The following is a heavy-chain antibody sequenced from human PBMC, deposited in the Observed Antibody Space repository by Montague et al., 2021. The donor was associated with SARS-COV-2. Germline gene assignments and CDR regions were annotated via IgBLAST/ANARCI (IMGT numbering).Heavy chain of an antibody. CDR3: ARDGVATAGAFDY. CDR2: VSASGST. Sequence: SETLSLTCTVSGGSISNYYWSWIRQPAGKGLEWIGRVSASGSTXXXPSXNSRVTISVDTSKNQFSLKLSPVTAADTAVYYCARDGVATAGAFDYWGQGTLVTVSS. D-gene: IGHD6-25*01. CDR1: GGSISNYY. V-gene: IGHV4-4*07. J-gene: IGHJ4*02.